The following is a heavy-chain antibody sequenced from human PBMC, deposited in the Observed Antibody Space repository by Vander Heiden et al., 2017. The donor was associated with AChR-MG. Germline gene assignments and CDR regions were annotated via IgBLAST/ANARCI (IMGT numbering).Heavy chain of an antibody. D-gene: IGHD3-3*01. J-gene: IGHJ6*02. CDR3: ARGSDFWSGYRNYYYYGMDV. Sequence: QVQLQQWGAGLLKPSETLSLTCAVHGGSFSGASWSWMRQPPGKGLEWIGEINHSGSTNDNPSLKSRVTISVDTSKNQFSLKLSSVTAADTAVYYCARGSDFWSGYRNYYYYGMDVWGQGTTVTVSS. CDR2: INHSGST. CDR1: GGSFSGAS. V-gene: IGHV4-34*01.